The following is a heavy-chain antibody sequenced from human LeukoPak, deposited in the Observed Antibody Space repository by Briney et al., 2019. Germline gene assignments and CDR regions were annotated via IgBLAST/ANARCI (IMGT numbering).Heavy chain of an antibody. CDR1: VFSLTNSA. V-gene: IGHV3-23*01. D-gene: IGHD2/OR15-2a*01. CDR3: ATLYETYYDY. CDR2: ITGSDT. J-gene: IGHJ4*02. Sequence: GGSLRLSCTASVFSLTNSALSWVRQAPGKGLEWVSGITGSDTFYADFVKGPFTISRDDSKNTLYLQMNSLRVEDTAIYYCATLYETYYDYWGQGTLVTVSS.